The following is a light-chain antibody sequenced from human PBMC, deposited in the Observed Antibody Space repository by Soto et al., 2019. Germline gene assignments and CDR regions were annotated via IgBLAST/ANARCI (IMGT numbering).Light chain of an antibody. J-gene: IGLJ2*01. CDR3: WSHGCSVV. CDR1: SNDVGTYNL. CDR2: EAS. Sequence: QSALTQPASVSGSPGHSITISCTGISNDVGTYNLVSWYQHHPGKAPILIIYEASKRTSGVPNRFSGSKAGNTASLTISGLHAEDEADYYFWSHGCSVVFGGGTKLTVL. V-gene: IGLV2-23*01.